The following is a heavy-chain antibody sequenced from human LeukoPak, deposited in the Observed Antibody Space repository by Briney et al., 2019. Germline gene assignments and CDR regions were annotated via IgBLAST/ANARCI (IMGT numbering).Heavy chain of an antibody. CDR3: AKNPLGYYDSSGYSGRRDDAFDI. V-gene: IGHV3-23*01. Sequence: PGGSLRLSCAASGFTFSSYAMSWVRQAPGKGLEWVSAISGSGGSTYYADSVKGRFTISRDNSKNTLYLQMNSLRAEDTAVYYCAKNPLGYYDSSGYSGRRDDAFDIWGQGTMVTVSS. CDR1: GFTFSSYA. J-gene: IGHJ3*02. D-gene: IGHD3-22*01. CDR2: ISGSGGST.